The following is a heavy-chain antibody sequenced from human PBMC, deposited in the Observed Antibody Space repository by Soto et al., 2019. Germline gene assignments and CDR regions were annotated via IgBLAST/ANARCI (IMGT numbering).Heavy chain of an antibody. D-gene: IGHD6-13*01. V-gene: IGHV4-30-4*08. CDR3: ATTPGLSPAGSFDW. CDR2: VYSTGST. Sequence: SETLSLTCTVTGASIRGSYYFWSWIRQPPGEGLEWLGYVYSTGSTYYNPSLKSRISMSVDTSKNQFSLILSSVSAADTAVYYCATTPGLSPAGSFDWWGQGILVTV. CDR1: GASIRGSYYF. J-gene: IGHJ4*02.